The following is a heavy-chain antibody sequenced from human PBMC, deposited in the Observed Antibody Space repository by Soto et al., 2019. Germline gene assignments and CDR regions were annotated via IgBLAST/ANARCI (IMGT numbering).Heavy chain of an antibody. Sequence: LQLHESGPGLVKSSETLSLTCTVSGGYMSSSGYYWGWIRQPPGKGLEWLGRIYHVGPTEYNPPLKSRVTISVDTSKSQVSLELSSVTATDTAVYYCARRPFYYDLNWYFDLWGRGTLVTVSS. J-gene: IGHJ2*01. D-gene: IGHD3-22*01. V-gene: IGHV4-39*01. CDR3: ARRPFYYDLNWYFDL. CDR2: IYHVGPT. CDR1: GGYMSSSGYY.